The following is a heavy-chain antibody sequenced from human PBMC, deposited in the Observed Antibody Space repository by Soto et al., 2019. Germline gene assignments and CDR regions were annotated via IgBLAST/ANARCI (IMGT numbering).Heavy chain of an antibody. D-gene: IGHD4-17*01. V-gene: IGHV3-15*07. CDR3: TTDLAYYGDYFEIKTAEYYFDY. CDR2: IKSKTDGGTT. J-gene: IGHJ4*02. CDR1: GFTFSNAW. Sequence: GGSLRLSCAASGFTFSNAWMNWVRQAPGKGLEWVGRIKSKTDGGTTDYAAPVKGRFTISRDDSKNTLYLQMNSLKTEDTAVYYCTTDLAYYGDYFEIKTAEYYFDYWGQGTLVTVSS.